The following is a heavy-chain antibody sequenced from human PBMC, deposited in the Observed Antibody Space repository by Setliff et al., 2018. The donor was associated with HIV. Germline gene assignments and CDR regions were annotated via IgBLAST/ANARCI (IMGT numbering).Heavy chain of an antibody. CDR1: GYSFTTYW. J-gene: IGHJ4*02. D-gene: IGHD4-4*01. CDR3: ARAPNSPYYSNIWYADY. V-gene: IGHV5-51*01. Sequence: GESLTISCKTSGYSFTTYWIGWVRQMPGKGLEWMAILYPGDSDTRYSPSFQSQVTISADKSTGTAYLEWRSLTASDTAIYFCARAPNSPYYSNIWYADYWGQGTLVTVSS. CDR2: LYPGDSDT.